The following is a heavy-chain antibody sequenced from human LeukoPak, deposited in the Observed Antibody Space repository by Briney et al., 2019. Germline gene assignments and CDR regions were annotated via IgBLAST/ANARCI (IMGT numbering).Heavy chain of an antibody. CDR1: GFTLRDFF. D-gene: IGHD3-16*01. J-gene: IGHJ3*01. CDR3: ARIRSPRDAFDV. Sequence: GGSLRLSCAASGFTLRDFFLTYIRQAPGKGLEWLSYISGSGDTIFYADSVRGRFTISRDDAKNSVHLQMNSLRLDDTAVYYCARIRSPRDAFDVWGQGTMVTVSS. V-gene: IGHV3-11*04. CDR2: ISGSGDTI.